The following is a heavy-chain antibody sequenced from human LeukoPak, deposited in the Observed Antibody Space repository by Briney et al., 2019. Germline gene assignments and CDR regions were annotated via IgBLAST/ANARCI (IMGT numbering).Heavy chain of an antibody. CDR3: ARGYDSSGYDYFDY. V-gene: IGHV1-18*01. CDR1: GYTFTSYG. D-gene: IGHD3-22*01. CDR2: ISAYNGNT. Sequence: ASVKVSCKASGYTFTSYGISWVRQAPGQGLEWMGWISAYNGNTNYAQKLQGGVTMTTDTSTSTAYMELRSLRSDDTAVYYCARGYDSSGYDYFDYWGQGTLVTVSS. J-gene: IGHJ4*02.